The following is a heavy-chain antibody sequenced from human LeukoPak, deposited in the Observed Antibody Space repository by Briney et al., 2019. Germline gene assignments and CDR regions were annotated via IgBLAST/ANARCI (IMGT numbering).Heavy chain of an antibody. J-gene: IGHJ5*02. Sequence: SETLTLTCAVYGGSFSGDYWSWIRQPPGKGLEWIGDINRSGRAVYNTSLKSRVIITVDTSKNQFSLKVNSVTAADTAVYYCARHKIVITMLGVHRWFDPWGQGTLVAVSS. CDR2: INRSGRA. D-gene: IGHD3-3*01. V-gene: IGHV4-34*01. CDR3: ARHKIVITMLGVHRWFDP. CDR1: GGSFSGDY.